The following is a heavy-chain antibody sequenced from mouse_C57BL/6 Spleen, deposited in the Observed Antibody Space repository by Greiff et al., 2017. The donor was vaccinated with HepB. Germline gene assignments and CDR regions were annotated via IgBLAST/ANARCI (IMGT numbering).Heavy chain of an antibody. CDR2: IHPNSGST. J-gene: IGHJ3*01. CDR3: ARLEVRVDSSGPFAY. V-gene: IGHV1-64*01. Sequence: VQLQQPGAELVKPGASVKLSCKASGYTFTSYWMHGVKQRPGQGLEWIGMIHPNSGSTNYNEKFKSKATLTVDKSSSTAYMQLSSLTSEDSAVYYCARLEVRVDSSGPFAYWGQGTLVTVSA. CDR1: GYTFTSYW. D-gene: IGHD3-2*02.